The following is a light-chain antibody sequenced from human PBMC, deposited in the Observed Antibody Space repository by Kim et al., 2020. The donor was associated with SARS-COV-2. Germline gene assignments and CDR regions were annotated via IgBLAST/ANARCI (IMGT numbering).Light chain of an antibody. CDR1: HSFSNNY. J-gene: IGKJ1*01. CDR2: GAS. CDR3: QQFYILPLT. Sequence: EVVLTQSPGTLSLSPGDRATLSCRASHSFSNNYLAWYQQRPGQAPKLLIYGASNRATGIPDRFSGSGSGTDFTLTINRLEPEDFVVYLCQQFYILPLTFGRGTKVDIK. V-gene: IGKV3-20*01.